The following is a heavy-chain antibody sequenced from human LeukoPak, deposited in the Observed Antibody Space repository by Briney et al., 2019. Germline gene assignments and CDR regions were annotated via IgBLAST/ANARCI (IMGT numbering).Heavy chain of an antibody. CDR2: INPNSGGT. Sequence: ASVKVSCEASGYTFTGYYMHWVRQAPGQGLEWMGWINPNSGGTDYAQKFQGRVTMTRDTSISTAYMELSRLRSDDTVVYYCARDRGITGTTAWFDPWGQGTLVTVSS. CDR1: GYTFTGYY. D-gene: IGHD1-7*01. V-gene: IGHV1-2*02. CDR3: ARDRGITGTTAWFDP. J-gene: IGHJ5*02.